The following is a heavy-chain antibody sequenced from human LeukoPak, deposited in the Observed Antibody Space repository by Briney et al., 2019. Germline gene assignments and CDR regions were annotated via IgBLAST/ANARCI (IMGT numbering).Heavy chain of an antibody. CDR1: GGSISSSSYY. CDR3: ARDRRYNWNLAWFDP. V-gene: IGHV4-39*07. Sequence: SETLSLTCTVSGGSISSSSYYWGWIRQPPGKGLEWIGSMYYSGSTYYNPSLKSRVTISVDTSKNQFSLKLSSVTAADTAVYYCARDRRYNWNLAWFDPWGQGTLVTVSS. J-gene: IGHJ5*02. D-gene: IGHD1-7*01. CDR2: MYYSGST.